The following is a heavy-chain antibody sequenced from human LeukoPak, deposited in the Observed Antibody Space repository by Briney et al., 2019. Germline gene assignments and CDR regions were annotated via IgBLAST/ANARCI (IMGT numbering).Heavy chain of an antibody. CDR1: GGSFSGYY. J-gene: IGHJ5*02. V-gene: IGHV4-34*01. D-gene: IGHD5-12*01. CDR3: ARIVAGWFDP. Sequence: PSETLSLTCAVYGGSFSGYYWSWIRQPPGKGLEWIGEINHSGSTNYNPSLKSRVTISVGTSKNQFSLKLSSVTAADTAVYYCARIVAGWFDPWGQGTLVTVSS. CDR2: INHSGST.